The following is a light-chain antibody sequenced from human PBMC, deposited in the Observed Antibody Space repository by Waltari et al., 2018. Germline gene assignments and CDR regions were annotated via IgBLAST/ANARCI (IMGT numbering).Light chain of an antibody. CDR2: GVS. CDR1: ETVPAGY. CDR3: QQYGSSPWT. V-gene: IGKV3-20*01. Sequence: IVLTQSPGTLSLSPGARATLSCRASETVPAGYLAWYQQKPGQSPRLLIYGVSNRATDIPDRFSGSESGTDFTLTVSRLEPEDFAVYYCQQYGSSPWTFGQGTRVEI. J-gene: IGKJ1*01.